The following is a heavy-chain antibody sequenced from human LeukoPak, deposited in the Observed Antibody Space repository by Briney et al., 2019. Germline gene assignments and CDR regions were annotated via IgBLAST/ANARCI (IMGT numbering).Heavy chain of an antibody. V-gene: IGHV5-51*01. CDR2: IYPGDSDT. CDR1: GYRFTSDW. D-gene: IGHD2-2*01. CDR3: ARHRGYCSTSSCQEFDY. J-gene: IGHJ4*02. Sequence: GESLKISCKGSGYRFTSDWIGWVRQMPGKGLEWMGIIYPGDSDTRYSPSFQGQVTISADKSVNTAYLQWSSLKASDTAIYYCARHRGYCSTSSCQEFDYWGQGTLVTVSS.